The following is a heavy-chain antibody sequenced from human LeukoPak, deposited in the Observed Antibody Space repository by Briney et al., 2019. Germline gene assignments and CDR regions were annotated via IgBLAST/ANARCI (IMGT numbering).Heavy chain of an antibody. V-gene: IGHV1-24*01. CDR2: FDPEDGET. CDR1: GYTLTELS. Sequence: ASVKVSCKVSGYTLTELSMHWVRQAPGKGLEWMGGFDPEDGETIYAQKFQGRVTMTEDTSASTAYMELSSLRSEDTAVYYCTRITNGEAFDIWGQGTMVTVSS. CDR3: TRITNGEAFDI. D-gene: IGHD7-27*01. J-gene: IGHJ3*02.